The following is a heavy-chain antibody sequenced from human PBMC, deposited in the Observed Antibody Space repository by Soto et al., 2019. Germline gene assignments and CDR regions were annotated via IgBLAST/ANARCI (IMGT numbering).Heavy chain of an antibody. CDR1: GFSLSTSGVG. V-gene: IGHV2-5*01. CDR3: AHISREYSGYDKVGY. J-gene: IGHJ4*02. CDR2: IYWNDDK. Sequence: SGPTLVNPTQTLTLTCTFSGFSLSTSGVGVGWIRQPPGKALEWLAIIYWNDDKRYSPSLKSRLTITKDTSKNQVVLTMTNIDPVDTATYYCAHISREYSGYDKVGYWGQGTLVTVSS. D-gene: IGHD5-12*01.